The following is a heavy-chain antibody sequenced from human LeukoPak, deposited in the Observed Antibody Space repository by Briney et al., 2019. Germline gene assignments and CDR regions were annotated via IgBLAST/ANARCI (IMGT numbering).Heavy chain of an antibody. CDR2: ISAYNGNT. CDR3: ARLPGYSSSWYGRADY. CDR1: GYTFTSYG. V-gene: IGHV1-18*01. D-gene: IGHD6-13*01. J-gene: IGHJ4*02. Sequence: ASVKVSCKASGYTFTSYGISWVRQAPGQGLECMGWISAYNGNTNYTQKLQGRVTMTTDTSTSTAYMELRSLRSDDTAVYYCARLPGYSSSWYGRADYWGQGTLVTVSS.